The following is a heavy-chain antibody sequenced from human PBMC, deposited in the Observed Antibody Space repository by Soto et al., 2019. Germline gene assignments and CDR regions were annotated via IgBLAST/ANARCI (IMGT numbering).Heavy chain of an antibody. D-gene: IGHD5-12*01. J-gene: IGHJ4*02. CDR2: IIPIFGTA. CDR1: GGTFSSYA. Sequence: ASVKVSCKASGGTFSSYAISWVRQAPGQGLEWMGGIIPIFGTANYAQKFQGRVTITADESTSTAYMELSSLRSEDTAVYYCARVVRTYSGYEHYYFDYWGQGTLVTVSS. CDR3: ARVVRTYSGYEHYYFDY. V-gene: IGHV1-69*13.